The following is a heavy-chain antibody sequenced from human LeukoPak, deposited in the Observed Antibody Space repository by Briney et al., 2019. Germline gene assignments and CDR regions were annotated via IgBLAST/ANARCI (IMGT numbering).Heavy chain of an antibody. V-gene: IGHV3-74*01. D-gene: IGHD3-16*01. CDR2: INSDGSST. Sequence: PGGSLRLSCAASGFTFSSYWMHWVRQVPGKGLVWVSRINSDGSSTSYADSVKGRFTISRDNAKNTLYLQMNSLRAEDTAVYYCGRDWGLGAAFDIRGQGTMVTVSS. CDR1: GFTFSSYW. CDR3: GRDWGLGAAFDI. J-gene: IGHJ3*02.